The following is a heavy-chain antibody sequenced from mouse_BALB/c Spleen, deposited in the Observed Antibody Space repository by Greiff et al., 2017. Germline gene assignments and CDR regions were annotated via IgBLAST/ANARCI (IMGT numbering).Heavy chain of an antibody. CDR1: GYTFTSYT. D-gene: IGHD3-1*01. Sequence: QVQLQQSGTVLARPGASVKMSCKASGYTFTSYTMHWVKQRPGQGLEWIGYINPSSGYTNYNQKFKDKATLTADKSSSTAYMQLSSLTSEDSAVYYCARSSGYDAMDYWGQGTQSPSPQ. CDR3: ARSSGYDAMDY. V-gene: IGHV1-4*01. J-gene: IGHJ4*01. CDR2: INPSSGYT.